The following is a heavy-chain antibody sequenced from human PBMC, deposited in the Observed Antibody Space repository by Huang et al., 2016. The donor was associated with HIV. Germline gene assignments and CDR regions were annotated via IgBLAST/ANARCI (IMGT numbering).Heavy chain of an antibody. CDR3: ARCQLGSYGDYDVLY. J-gene: IGHJ4*02. CDR2: IITMVGTP. Sequence: QVQLVQSGAEVKTPGSSVKVSCKASGGTFSKYAISWVRQAPGQGLEWMGGIITMVGTPNYARKFQGRVTITADDSTSTTYVEVSSLRSEDTALYYCARCQLGSYGDYDVLYWGQGTLVTVSS. V-gene: IGHV1-69*13. CDR1: GGTFSKYA. D-gene: IGHD4-17*01.